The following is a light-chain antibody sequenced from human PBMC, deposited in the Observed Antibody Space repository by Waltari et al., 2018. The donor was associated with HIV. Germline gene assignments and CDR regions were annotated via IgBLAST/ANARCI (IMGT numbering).Light chain of an antibody. Sequence: QSALTQPASVSGSPGQSITISCTGTSSDVGDYNYVSWYQQHPGRAPKFMIFEVSNRPSGVSNRFSGSKSGNTASLTISGLQAEDEADYYCSSYTTSSSWVFGGGTKVTVL. V-gene: IGLV2-14*01. J-gene: IGLJ3*02. CDR2: EVS. CDR1: SSDVGDYNY. CDR3: SSYTTSSSWV.